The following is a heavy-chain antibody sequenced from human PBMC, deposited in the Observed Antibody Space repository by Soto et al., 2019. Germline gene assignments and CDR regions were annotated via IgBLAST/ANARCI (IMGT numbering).Heavy chain of an antibody. CDR1: GGSISTYY. CDR3: ARGPSGDKVHY. J-gene: IGHJ4*02. D-gene: IGHD7-27*01. CDR2: IFDSGTT. Sequence: SETLSLTCTASGGSISTYYWNWIRQPPGEGLEWIGHIFDSGTTYTNPSLRSQVAISLDTSKNHFSLTLSSVTAADTAVYYCARGPSGDKVHYWGQGALVTVSS. V-gene: IGHV4-30-4*08.